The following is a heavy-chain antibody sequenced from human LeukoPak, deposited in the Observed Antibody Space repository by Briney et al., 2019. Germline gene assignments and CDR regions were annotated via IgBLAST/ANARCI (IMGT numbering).Heavy chain of an antibody. D-gene: IGHD6-19*01. V-gene: IGHV3-23*01. CDR1: GFIFNNYA. Sequence: GGSLRLSCAASGFIFNNYAMNWVRQAPGKGLEWVSSTSGSGSNTYYADSVKGRFTISRDNSKNTLYLQMNSLRADDTAVYYCAKDGGGWYTSGWYYFDYWGQGTLVTVSS. CDR2: TSGSGSNT. J-gene: IGHJ4*02. CDR3: AKDGGGWYTSGWYYFDY.